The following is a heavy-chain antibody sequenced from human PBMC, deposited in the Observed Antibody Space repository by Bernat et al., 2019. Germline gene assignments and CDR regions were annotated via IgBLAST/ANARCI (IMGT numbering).Heavy chain of an antibody. CDR1: GFTFSTYG. V-gene: IGHV3-33*03. D-gene: IGHD2-2*01. CDR3: AGSFEVVSGTYYNWFDP. Sequence: QVQLVESGGGVVQPGRSLRLSCAASGFTFSTYGMHWVRQAPGKGLEWVAVIWSDGGNKYYTDSVKGRFTISRDNSKNTLYLQMNSLRLEDTAFYYCAGSFEVVSGTYYNWFDPWGQGTLVTVSS. CDR2: IWSDGGNK. J-gene: IGHJ5*02.